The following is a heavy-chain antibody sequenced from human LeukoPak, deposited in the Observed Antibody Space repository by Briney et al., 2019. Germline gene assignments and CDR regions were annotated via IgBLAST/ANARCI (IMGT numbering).Heavy chain of an antibody. J-gene: IGHJ6*03. CDR3: ARDRREYYYYYMDV. Sequence: GGSLRLSCAASGFTVSGNYMTWVRQAPGKGLKWVSGIYSGGSTYYADSVKGRFTISRDNSKNTLYLQMNSLRAEDTAVYYCARDRREYYYYYMDVWGKGTTVTVSS. V-gene: IGHV3-66*01. CDR1: GFTVSGNY. D-gene: IGHD1-26*01. CDR2: IYSGGST.